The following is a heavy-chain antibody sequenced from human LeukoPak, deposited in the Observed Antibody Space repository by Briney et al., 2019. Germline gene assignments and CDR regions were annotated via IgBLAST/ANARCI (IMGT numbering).Heavy chain of an antibody. CDR1: GGSITSAYY. V-gene: IGHV4-30-2*01. CDR3: AKARGNFYDFWSGYDC. CDR2: IFHSGSP. Sequence: SETLSLTCSVSGGSITSAYYWTWIRQPPGKGLEWIGYIFHSGSPYYNPSLKSRVTISVDRSKNQFSLNLSSVTAADTAVYYCAKARGNFYDFWSGYDCWGQGTLVTVSS. J-gene: IGHJ4*02. D-gene: IGHD3-3*01.